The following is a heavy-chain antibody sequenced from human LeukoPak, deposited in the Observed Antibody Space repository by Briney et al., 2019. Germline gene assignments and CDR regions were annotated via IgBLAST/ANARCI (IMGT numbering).Heavy chain of an antibody. D-gene: IGHD3-22*01. CDR3: ARDHDSSGYYLGGFDI. CDR1: GYTFTSYD. CDR2: MNPNSGNT. V-gene: IGHV1-8*01. J-gene: IGHJ3*02. Sequence: ASVKVSCKASGYTFTSYDINWVRQATGQGLEWMGWMNPNSGNTGYAQKFQGRVTMTRNTSISTAYMELSSLRSEDTAVYYCARDHDSSGYYLGGFDIWGQGTMVTVSS.